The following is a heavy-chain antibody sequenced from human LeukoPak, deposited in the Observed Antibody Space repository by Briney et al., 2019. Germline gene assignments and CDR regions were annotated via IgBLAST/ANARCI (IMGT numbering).Heavy chain of an antibody. V-gene: IGHV5-51*01. D-gene: IGHD5-12*01. Sequence: GESLKISCKGSGYSFTSYWIGWVRQMPGKGLEWMGIIYPGDSDTRYSPSFQGHVTISADKSISTAYLQWSSLKASDTAMYFCARHEDSYDSPYDYWGQGTLVTVSS. CDR3: ARHEDSYDSPYDY. CDR2: IYPGDSDT. J-gene: IGHJ4*02. CDR1: GYSFTSYW.